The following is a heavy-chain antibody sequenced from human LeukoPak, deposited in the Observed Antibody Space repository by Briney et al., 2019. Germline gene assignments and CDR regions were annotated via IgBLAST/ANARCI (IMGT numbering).Heavy chain of an antibody. CDR2: VSSEGNT. Sequence: GGSLRLSCAASGFTFSSFAMSWVRQAPGRGLQWVSAVSSEGNTFYADSVKGRFTISRDNSKNTLSLQMNSLRAEDTAVYYCAKGRGTTVTSAANYWGQGTLVTVSS. CDR3: AKGRGTTVTSAANY. D-gene: IGHD4-17*01. J-gene: IGHJ4*02. CDR1: GFTFSSFA. V-gene: IGHV3-23*01.